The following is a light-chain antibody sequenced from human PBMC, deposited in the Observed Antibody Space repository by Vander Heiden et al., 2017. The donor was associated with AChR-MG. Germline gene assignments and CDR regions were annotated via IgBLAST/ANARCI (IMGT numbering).Light chain of an antibody. CDR2: EVN. V-gene: IGLV2-8*01. J-gene: IGLJ2*01. CDR1: SSDVGGSSD. Sequence: QSALTQPPSASGSLGQSVTISCTGTSSDVGGSSDVPWYQHHPGKAPKVIIYEVNKRPSGVPDRFSASKSGNTASLTVSGLQADDESDYYCSSYAGDSSVVFGGGTHLTVL. CDR3: SSYAGDSSVV.